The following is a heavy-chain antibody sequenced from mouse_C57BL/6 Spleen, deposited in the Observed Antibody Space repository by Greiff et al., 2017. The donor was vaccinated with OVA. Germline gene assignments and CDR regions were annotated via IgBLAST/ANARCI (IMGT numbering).Heavy chain of an antibody. CDR2: IYPGDGDT. V-gene: IGHV1-80*01. D-gene: IGHD4-1*01. CDR3: ARKNWDVFDY. J-gene: IGHJ2*01. CDR1: GYAFSSYW. Sequence: QVQLQQSGAELVTPGASVKISCKASGYAFSSYWMNWVKQRPGKGLEWIGQIYPGDGDTNYNGKLKGKATLTADKSSSAAYMQLSSLTYEDSAVYFCARKNWDVFDYWGQGTTLTVSS.